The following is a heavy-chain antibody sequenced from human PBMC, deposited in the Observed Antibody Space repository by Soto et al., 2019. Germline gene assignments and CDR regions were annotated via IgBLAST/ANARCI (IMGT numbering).Heavy chain of an antibody. CDR3: ARDGGDYGRDEAFDI. J-gene: IGHJ3*02. D-gene: IGHD4-17*01. CDR2: IIPIFGTA. CDR1: GGNFSSYA. V-gene: IGHV1-69*12. Sequence: QVQLVQSGAEVKKPGSSVKVSCKASGGNFSSYAISWVRQAPGQGLEWMGGIIPIFGTANYAQKFQGRVTITADESTSTAYMGLSSLRSENTAVYYCARDGGDYGRDEAFDIWGQGTMVTVSS.